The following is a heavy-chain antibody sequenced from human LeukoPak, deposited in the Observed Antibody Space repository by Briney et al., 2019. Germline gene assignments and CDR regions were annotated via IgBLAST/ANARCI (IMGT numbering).Heavy chain of an antibody. D-gene: IGHD3-9*01. Sequence: PGGSLRLSCAASGFIFSSYEMNWVRQAPGKGLEWVAYISYSGNSIYYADSMRGRFTISRDNTKNLLYLHMSSLRAEDTAVYYCAGLGGETDILTGYYAYYYMDVWGKGTTVTISS. CDR2: ISYSGNSI. V-gene: IGHV3-48*03. CDR3: AGLGGETDILTGYYAYYYMDV. CDR1: GFIFSSYE. J-gene: IGHJ6*03.